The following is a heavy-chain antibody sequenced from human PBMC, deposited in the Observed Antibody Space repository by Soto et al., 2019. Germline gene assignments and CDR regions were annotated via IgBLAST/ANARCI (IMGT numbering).Heavy chain of an antibody. V-gene: IGHV3-23*01. Sequence: VQLLESGGGLVQPGGSLRLSCAASGFTFSSYAMSWVRQAPGKGLEWVSAISGSGGSTYYADSVKGRFTISRDNSKNTLYLQMNSLRAEDTAVYYCAKDREYCSGGSCYLFDYWGQGTLVTVSS. CDR3: AKDREYCSGGSCYLFDY. J-gene: IGHJ4*02. CDR1: GFTFSSYA. D-gene: IGHD2-15*01. CDR2: ISGSGGST.